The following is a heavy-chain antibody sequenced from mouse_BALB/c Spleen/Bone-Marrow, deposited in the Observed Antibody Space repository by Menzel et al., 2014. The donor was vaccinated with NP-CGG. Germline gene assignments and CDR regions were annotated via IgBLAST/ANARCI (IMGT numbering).Heavy chain of an antibody. Sequence: DVMLVESGGGLVQPGGSLRLSCATSGFTFTAYYMNWVRQPPGKALEWLVFLRNTANGYTTEYSASVKGRFTISRDNSQSILYLQMNPLRPEDSATYYCAGDMGGLLFDAWGQGTTLTVSS. J-gene: IGHJ2*01. CDR3: AGDMGGLLFDA. CDR1: GFTFTAYY. V-gene: IGHV7-3*02. CDR2: LRNTANGYTT. D-gene: IGHD2-3*01.